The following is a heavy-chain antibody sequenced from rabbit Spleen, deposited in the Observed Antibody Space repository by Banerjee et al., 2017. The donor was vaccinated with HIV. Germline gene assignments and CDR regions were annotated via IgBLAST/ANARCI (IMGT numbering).Heavy chain of an antibody. Sequence: QLKESGGGLVQPGGSLKLSCKASGFTLSSYYMNWVRQVPGKGLEWIGYIDPIFGITYYANWVNGRFSISRENAQNTVFLQMTSLTAADTATYFCTRDGAGGSYFALWGPGTLVTVS. D-gene: IGHD8-1*01. CDR3: TRDGAGGSYFAL. V-gene: IGHV1S7*01. J-gene: IGHJ4*01. CDR2: IDPIFGIT. CDR1: GFTLSSYY.